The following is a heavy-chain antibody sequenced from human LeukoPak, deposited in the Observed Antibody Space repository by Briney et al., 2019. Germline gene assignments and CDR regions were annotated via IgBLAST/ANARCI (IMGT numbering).Heavy chain of an antibody. CDR3: ARQNYGGKRFGDY. CDR2: INHSGST. CDR1: GGSFSGYY. J-gene: IGHJ4*02. V-gene: IGHV4-34*01. Sequence: SETLSLTCAIYGGSFSGYYWSWIRQPPGKGLEWIGEINHSGSTNYNPSLKSRVTISVDTSKNQFSLKLNSVTAADTGVYYCARQNYGGKRFGDYWGQGTLVIVSS. D-gene: IGHD1-7*01.